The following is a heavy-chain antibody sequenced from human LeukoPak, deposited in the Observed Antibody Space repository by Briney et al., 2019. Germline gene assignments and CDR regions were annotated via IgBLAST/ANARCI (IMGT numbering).Heavy chain of an antibody. J-gene: IGHJ5*02. CDR3: ARDLGYCSTISCYTWFDP. CDR1: GGSISSYY. D-gene: IGHD2-2*02. CDR2: ICHSGST. Sequence: SETLSLTCTVSGGSISSYYWSWIRQPPGKGLEWIGYICHSGSTNYNPSLKSRVSMSVDTSKNQFSLKMSSVTAADTAVYYCARDLGYCSTISCYTWFDPWGQGSLVTVSS. V-gene: IGHV4-59*01.